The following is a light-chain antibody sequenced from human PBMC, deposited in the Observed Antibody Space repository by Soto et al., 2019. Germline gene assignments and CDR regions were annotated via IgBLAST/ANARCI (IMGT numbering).Light chain of an antibody. CDR2: EVI. Sequence: QSALTQPPSASGSPGQSVTISCTGASSDVGGYNYVSWYQQHPGKAPTLMIYEVIKRPSGVPDRFSGSKSGNTASLTVSGLQAEDEADYYCSSYVDAGSDVVFGGGTKLTVL. CDR3: SSYVDAGSDVV. J-gene: IGLJ2*01. V-gene: IGLV2-8*01. CDR1: SSDVGGYNY.